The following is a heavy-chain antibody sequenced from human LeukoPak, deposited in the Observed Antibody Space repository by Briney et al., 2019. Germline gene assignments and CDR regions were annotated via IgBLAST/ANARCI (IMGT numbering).Heavy chain of an antibody. V-gene: IGHV3-53*01. J-gene: IGHJ4*02. D-gene: IGHD6-25*01. CDR1: GFTVSSNY. CDR3: ARVASGTLDY. Sequence: GGSLRLSCAVSGFTVSSNYMSWVRQAPGKWLEWVSVIYSGTNTYYADSVKGRFIISRDNPKNMLYLQMNSLRAEDTAVYYCARVASGTLDYWGQGTLVTVSS. CDR2: IYSGTNT.